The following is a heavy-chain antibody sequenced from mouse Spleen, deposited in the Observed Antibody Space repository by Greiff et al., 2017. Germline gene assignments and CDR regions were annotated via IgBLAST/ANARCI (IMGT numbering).Heavy chain of an antibody. CDR1: GYTFTSYW. D-gene: IGHD1-1*01. Sequence: VQLQQPGAELVMPGASVKLSCKASGYTFTSYWMHWVKQRPGQGLEWIGEIDPSDSYTNYNQKFKGKATLTVDKSSSTAYMQLSSLTSEDSAVYYCARSVTTPSAGYFDVWGAGTTVTVSS. V-gene: IGHV1-69*01. CDR2: IDPSDSYT. J-gene: IGHJ1*01. CDR3: ARSVTTPSAGYFDV.